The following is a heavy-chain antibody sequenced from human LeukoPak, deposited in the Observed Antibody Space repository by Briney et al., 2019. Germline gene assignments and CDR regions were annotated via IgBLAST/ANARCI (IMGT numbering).Heavy chain of an antibody. V-gene: IGHV1-2*02. D-gene: IGHD3-16*01. CDR3: ARVKYNYGPGGMDV. CDR1: GYSFTDYY. J-gene: IGHJ6*02. CDR2: IIPNSGDT. Sequence: ASVKVSCKASGYSFTDYYMHWVRQAPGQGLEWMGWIIPNSGDTNFAEKFQGRVTMTRDTSINTAYLELTRLRSDDTAVYYCARVKYNYGPGGMDVWGQGTTVAVSS.